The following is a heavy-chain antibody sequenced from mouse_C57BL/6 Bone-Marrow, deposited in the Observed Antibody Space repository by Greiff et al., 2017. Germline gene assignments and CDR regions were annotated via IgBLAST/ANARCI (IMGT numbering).Heavy chain of an antibody. CDR3: ARAYDYLKYYAMDY. D-gene: IGHD2-4*01. J-gene: IGHJ4*01. CDR1: GFSLTSYG. Sequence: QVQLQQSGPGLVQPSQSLSITCTVSGFSLTSYGVHWVRQSPGKGLEWLGVIWSGGSTDYNAAFISRLSISKDNYKSQVYFKMNSLQADDTAIYYWARAYDYLKYYAMDYWGQGTSVTVSS. V-gene: IGHV2-2*01. CDR2: IWSGGST.